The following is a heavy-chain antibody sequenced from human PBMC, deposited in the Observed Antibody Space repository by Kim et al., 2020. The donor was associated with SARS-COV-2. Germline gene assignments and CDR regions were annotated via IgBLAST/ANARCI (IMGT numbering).Heavy chain of an antibody. CDR3: AKAGSGSYSNVPGYYGMEV. J-gene: IGHJ6*02. CDR2: ISYDGSNT. V-gene: IGHV3-30*18. Sequence: GGSLRLSCAASGFTFSSYGMHWIRQAPGKGLEWVADISYDGSNTYYADSVKGRFTISRDNSKNTLYLQMNSLRAEDTAVYYCAKAGSGSYSNVPGYYGMEVWGQETTVTVSS. D-gene: IGHD3-10*01. CDR1: GFTFSSYG.